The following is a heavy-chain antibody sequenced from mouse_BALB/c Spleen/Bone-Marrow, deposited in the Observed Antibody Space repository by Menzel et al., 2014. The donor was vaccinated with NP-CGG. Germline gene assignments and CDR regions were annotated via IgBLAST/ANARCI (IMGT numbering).Heavy chain of an antibody. D-gene: IGHD2-12*01. Sequence: QVQLKQSGAELVKPGASVKLSCKASGYTFTSYWMHWVKQRPGQGLEWIGEINPSNGRTNYNEKFKSKATLTVDKSSSTAYVQLSSLTSEDSAVYYCARDYSYDAGFAWFVYWGQGTLVTVSA. CDR1: GYTFTSYW. J-gene: IGHJ3*01. CDR3: ARDYSYDAGFAWFVY. CDR2: INPSNGRT. V-gene: IGHV1S81*02.